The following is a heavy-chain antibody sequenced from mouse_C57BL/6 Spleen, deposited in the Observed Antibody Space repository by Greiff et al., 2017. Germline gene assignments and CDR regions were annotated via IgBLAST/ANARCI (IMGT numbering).Heavy chain of an antibody. J-gene: IGHJ4*01. Sequence: VKLVESGPELVKPGASVKISCKASGYAFSSSWMNWVKQRPGKGLEWIGRIYPGDGDTKYHGKFKGKATLTADKSSSTAYMQLSSLTSEDSAVYFCARVEVSYYYAMDYWGQGTSVTVSS. CDR2: IYPGDGDT. V-gene: IGHV1-82*01. CDR1: GYAFSSSW. CDR3: ARVEVSYYYAMDY. D-gene: IGHD2-12*01.